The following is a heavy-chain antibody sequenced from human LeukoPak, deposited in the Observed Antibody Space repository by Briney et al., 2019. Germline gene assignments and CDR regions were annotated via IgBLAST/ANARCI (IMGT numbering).Heavy chain of an antibody. J-gene: IGHJ6*03. CDR3: ARDGTAMSYYYYMDV. Sequence: SETLSLTCTVSGVSISGNYWSWIRQPPGKGLEWIGYIFYTGSTNYNPSLQSRVTMSVDTSKNQFSLKLSSVTAADTAVYYCARDGTAMSYYYYMDVWGKGTTVTISS. CDR1: GVSISGNY. CDR2: IFYTGST. D-gene: IGHD5-18*01. V-gene: IGHV4-59*12.